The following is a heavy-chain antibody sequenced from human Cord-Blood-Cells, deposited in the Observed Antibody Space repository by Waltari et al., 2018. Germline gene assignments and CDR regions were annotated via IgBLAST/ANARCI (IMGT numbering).Heavy chain of an antibody. J-gene: IGHJ6*02. V-gene: IGHV4-4*02. CDR1: GGSISSSNW. CDR3: ARYLPFLEGYYGMDV. D-gene: IGHD3-3*01. Sequence: QVQLQESGPGLVKHSGTLSLTCAVSGGSISSSNWWSWVRQPPGKGLEWIGEIYHSGSTNPNPSLKSRVTISVDKSKNQFALTLSSVTAADTAVYYCARYLPFLEGYYGMDVWGQGTTVTVSS. CDR2: IYHSGST.